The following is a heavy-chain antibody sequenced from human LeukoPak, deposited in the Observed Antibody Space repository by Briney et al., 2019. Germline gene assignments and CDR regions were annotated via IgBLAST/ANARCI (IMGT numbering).Heavy chain of an antibody. CDR2: IKHDGSEK. Sequence: GGSLRLSCAASGFIFTGYFMSWVRQAPGKGLEWVASIKHDGSEKYYVDSVRGRFTISRDNTKNLLYLQMSSLRAEDTAVYYCAADRGWRTSGYYLYYFEYWGQGTLVTFSS. V-gene: IGHV3-7*01. D-gene: IGHD3-3*01. CDR1: GFIFTGYF. CDR3: AADRGWRTSGYYLYYFEY. J-gene: IGHJ4*02.